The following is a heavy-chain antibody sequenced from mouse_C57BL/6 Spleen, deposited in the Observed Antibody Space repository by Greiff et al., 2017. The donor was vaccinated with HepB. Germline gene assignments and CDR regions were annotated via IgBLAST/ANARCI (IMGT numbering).Heavy chain of an antibody. CDR3: ARGGDYVSYYAMDY. V-gene: IGHV1-76*01. CDR2: IYPGSGNT. D-gene: IGHD2-4*01. J-gene: IGHJ4*01. Sequence: VHLVESGAELVRPGASVKLSCKASGYTFTDYYINWVKQRPGQGLEWIARIYPGSGNTYYNEKFKGKATLTAEKSSSTAYMQLSSLTSEDSAVYFCARGGDYVSYYAMDYWGQGTSVTVSS. CDR1: GYTFTDYY.